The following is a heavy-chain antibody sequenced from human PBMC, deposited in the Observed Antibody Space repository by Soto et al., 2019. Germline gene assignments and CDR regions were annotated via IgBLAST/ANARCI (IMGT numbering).Heavy chain of an antibody. D-gene: IGHD5-12*01. CDR1: GGSISSGGYY. CDR3: ARGVWLRTYYFDY. V-gene: IGHV4-31*03. J-gene: IGHJ4*02. CDR2: IYYSGST. Sequence: SETLSLTCTVSGGSISSGGYYWSWIRQHPGKGLEWIGYIYYSGSTYYNPSLKSRVTISVDTSKNQFSLKLSSVTAADTAVYYCARGVWLRTYYFDYWGQGTLVTVSS.